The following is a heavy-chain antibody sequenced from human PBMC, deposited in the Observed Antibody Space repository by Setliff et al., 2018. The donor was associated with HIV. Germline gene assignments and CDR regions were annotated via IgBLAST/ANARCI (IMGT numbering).Heavy chain of an antibody. CDR3: ALAEVATPVDY. D-gene: IGHD2-15*01. CDR2: ISSSSNYI. J-gene: IGHJ4*02. V-gene: IGHV3-21*01. CDR1: GFTFSSYS. Sequence: GGSLRLSCAASGFTFSSYSMNWVRQAPGKGLEWVSSISSSSNYIYYADSVKGRFTISRDNAKNSLYLQMNSLRAEDTAVYYCALAEVATPVDYWGQGTLVTVSS.